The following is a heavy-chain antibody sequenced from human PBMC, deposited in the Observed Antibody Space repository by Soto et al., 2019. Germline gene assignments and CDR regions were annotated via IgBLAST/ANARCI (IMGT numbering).Heavy chain of an antibody. CDR3: VRDGTKTLRDWFDP. D-gene: IGHD1-1*01. V-gene: IGHV4-4*07. CDR2: IYATGTT. J-gene: IGHJ5*02. CDR1: GASIIGFY. Sequence: KPSETLSLTCTVSGASIIGFYCIFIRNSAVKGLEWIGRIYATGTTDYNPSLKSRVMMSVDTSKKQFSLKLRSVTAADTAVYYCVRDGTKTLRDWFDPWGQGISVTVSS.